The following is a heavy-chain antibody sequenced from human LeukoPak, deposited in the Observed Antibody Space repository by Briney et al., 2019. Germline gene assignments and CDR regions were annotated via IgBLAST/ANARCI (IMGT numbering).Heavy chain of an antibody. CDR2: IRYDGSNK. V-gene: IGHV3-30*02. D-gene: IGHD4-17*01. J-gene: IGHJ3*02. CDR1: GFTFSSYG. Sequence: GGSLRLSCAASGFTFSSYGMHWVRQAPGKGLEWVAFIRYDGSNKYYADSVKGRFTISRDNSKNTLSLQMNSLRAEDTAVYYCANDHQTLYGDYMGGAFYIWGQGTMVTVSS. CDR3: ANDHQTLYGDYMGGAFYI.